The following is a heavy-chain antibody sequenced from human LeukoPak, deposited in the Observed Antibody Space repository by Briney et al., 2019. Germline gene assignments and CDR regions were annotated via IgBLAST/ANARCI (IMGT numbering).Heavy chain of an antibody. CDR1: LGSISNYY. CDR2: VYYTGTT. J-gene: IGHJ5*02. D-gene: IGHD5-24*01. V-gene: IGHV4-59*01. CDR3: ARDAGYRSRLNYFDP. Sequence: PSETLSLTCTVSLGSISNYYWSWLRQSPGQELEWIGHVYYTGTTIYSPSLKSRLTVSVDPSKNQFSLNLSSVTAADTAVYYCARDAGYRSRLNYFDPWGQGTLVTVSS.